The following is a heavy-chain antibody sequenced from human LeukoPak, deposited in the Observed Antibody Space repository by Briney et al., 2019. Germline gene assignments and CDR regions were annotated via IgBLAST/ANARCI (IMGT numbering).Heavy chain of an antibody. D-gene: IGHD2-15*01. CDR3: TRRVDATRWYDA. CDR1: GFTFSTYW. V-gene: IGHV3-74*01. J-gene: IGHJ5*02. Sequence: TGGSLRLSCAASGFTFSTYWMHWVRQAPGEGLVWVSRISDDGTNTIYADSVKGRFTISRDNAKNTLYLEMNSLRVEDAAVYYCTRRVDATRWYDAWGQGTLVTVSS. CDR2: ISDDGTNT.